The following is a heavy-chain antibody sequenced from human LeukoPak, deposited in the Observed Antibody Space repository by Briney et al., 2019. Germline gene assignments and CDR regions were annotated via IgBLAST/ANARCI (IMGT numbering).Heavy chain of an antibody. D-gene: IGHD2-2*01. CDR3: ARVYCSSTSCPYDYYYYGMDV. Sequence: GASVKVSCKASGYTFTSYYMHWVRQAPGQGLEWMGIIIPSGGSTSYAQKFQGRVTMTRDTSTSTVYMELSSLRSEDTAVYYCARVYCSSTSCPYDYYYYGMDVWGQGTTVTVSS. J-gene: IGHJ6*02. CDR1: GYTFTSYY. CDR2: IIPSGGST. V-gene: IGHV1-46*01.